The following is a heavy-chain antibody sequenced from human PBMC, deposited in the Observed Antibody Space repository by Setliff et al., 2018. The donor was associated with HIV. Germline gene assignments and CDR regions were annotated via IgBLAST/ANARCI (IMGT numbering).Heavy chain of an antibody. CDR1: GFTLNDYH. V-gene: IGHV3-48*04. J-gene: IGHJ6*02. CDR3: VRDATTATRNYYYGLDV. D-gene: IGHD4-17*01. Sequence: GGSLRLSCAASGFTLNDYHMNWVRQAPGKGLEWVSYISIGGTTIYHADSVKARFTISRDYAKNSLHLQMNSLGAEDTAVYYCVRDATTATRNYYYGLDVWGQGTTVTVSS. CDR2: ISIGGTTI.